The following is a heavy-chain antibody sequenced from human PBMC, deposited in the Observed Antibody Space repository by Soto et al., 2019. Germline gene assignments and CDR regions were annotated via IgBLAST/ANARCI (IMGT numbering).Heavy chain of an antibody. V-gene: IGHV4-39*01. CDR1: GGSISSSSYY. Sequence: TLSLTCTVSGGSISSSSYYWGWIRQPPGKGLEWIGSIYYSGSTYYNPSLKSRATISVDTSKNQFSLKLSSVTAADTAVYYCASGDYYGSGREDWFDPWGQGTLVTVSS. D-gene: IGHD3-10*01. CDR2: IYYSGST. CDR3: ASGDYYGSGREDWFDP. J-gene: IGHJ5*02.